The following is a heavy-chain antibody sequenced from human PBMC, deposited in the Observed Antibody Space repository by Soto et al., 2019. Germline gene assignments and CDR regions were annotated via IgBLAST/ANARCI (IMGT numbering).Heavy chain of an antibody. Sequence: PGGSLRLSCAACGFTFSSYAMHWVCQAPGKGLEWVAVISYDGSNKYYADSVKGRFTISRDNSKNTLYLQMNSLRAEDTAVYYCARNYWVVTVETDALDIWGQGTMVTVSS. CDR1: GFTFSSYA. V-gene: IGHV3-30-3*01. CDR3: ARNYWVVTVETDALDI. D-gene: IGHD2-21*02. CDR2: ISYDGSNK. J-gene: IGHJ3*02.